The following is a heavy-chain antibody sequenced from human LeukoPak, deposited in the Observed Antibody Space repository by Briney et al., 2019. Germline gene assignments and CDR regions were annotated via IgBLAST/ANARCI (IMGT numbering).Heavy chain of an antibody. CDR1: GFTFRTNG. D-gene: IGHD5-18*01. CDR3: ARDRKYGTAMAPGYYYYYMDV. Sequence: GGSLRLSCVASGFTFRTNGMHWVRQAPGKGLEWVSYISSSGSTIYYADSVKGRFTISRDNAKNSLYLQMNSLRAEDTAVYYCARDRKYGTAMAPGYYYYYMDVWGKGTTVTVSS. J-gene: IGHJ6*03. V-gene: IGHV3-48*03. CDR2: ISSSGSTI.